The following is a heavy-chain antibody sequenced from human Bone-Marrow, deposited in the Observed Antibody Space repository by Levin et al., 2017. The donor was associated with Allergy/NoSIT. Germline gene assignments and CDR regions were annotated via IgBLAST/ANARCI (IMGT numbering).Heavy chain of an antibody. Sequence: GESLKISCAASGFSLSDYEMHWVRQAPGKGLEWVSYMSNNGSIIYHADSVRGRFILSRDKAKSSLYLQMHSLRVEDSAIYYCVAFGSASFWGQGTLVTVSS. CDR3: VAFGSASF. D-gene: IGHD2-15*01. V-gene: IGHV3-48*03. CDR1: GFSLSDYE. J-gene: IGHJ4*02. CDR2: MSNNGSII.